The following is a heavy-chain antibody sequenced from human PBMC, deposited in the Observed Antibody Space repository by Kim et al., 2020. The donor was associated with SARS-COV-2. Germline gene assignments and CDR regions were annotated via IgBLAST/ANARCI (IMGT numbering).Heavy chain of an antibody. J-gene: IGHJ4*02. Sequence: GGSLRLSCAASGFTFSSYGMHWVRQAPGKGLEWVAVISYDGSNKYYADSVKGRFTISRDNSKNTLYLQMNSLRAEDTAVYYCAKDSYYGDYRGPGDYWGQGTLVTVSS. D-gene: IGHD4-17*01. V-gene: IGHV3-30*18. CDR1: GFTFSSYG. CDR2: ISYDGSNK. CDR3: AKDSYYGDYRGPGDY.